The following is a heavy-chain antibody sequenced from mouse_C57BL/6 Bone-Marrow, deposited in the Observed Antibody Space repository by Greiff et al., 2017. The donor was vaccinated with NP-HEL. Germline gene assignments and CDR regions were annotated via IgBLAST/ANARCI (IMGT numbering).Heavy chain of an antibody. Sequence: VQLKQSGPVLVKPGASVKMSCKASGYTFTDYYMNWVKQSHGKSLEWIGVINPYNGGTSYNQKFKGKATLTVDKSSSTAYMELNSLTSEDSAVYYCASHYYGSPSYWYFDVWGTGTTVTVSS. D-gene: IGHD1-1*01. J-gene: IGHJ1*03. V-gene: IGHV1-19*01. CDR1: GYTFTDYY. CDR2: INPYNGGT. CDR3: ASHYYGSPSYWYFDV.